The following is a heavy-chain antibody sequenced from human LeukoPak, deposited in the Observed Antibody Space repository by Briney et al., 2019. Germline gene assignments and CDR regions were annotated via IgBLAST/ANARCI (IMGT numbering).Heavy chain of an antibody. CDR1: VASISSGRYY. V-gene: IGHV4-31*02. D-gene: IGHD3-22*01. Sequence: SQTLSLTCAVSVASISSGRYYWSWTRHLPGKGLEWIAYIYYSGSNYYNPSLKSRATISIDTSNTQFSLNLISVTAADTAVYYCAIHRVGDSSGYNYPFDYCGDRELWTAS. CDR2: IYYSGSN. J-gene: IGHJ4*02. CDR3: AIHRVGDSSGYNYPFDY.